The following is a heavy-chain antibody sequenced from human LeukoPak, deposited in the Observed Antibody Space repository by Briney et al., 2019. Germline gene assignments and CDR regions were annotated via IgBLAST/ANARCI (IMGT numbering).Heavy chain of an antibody. Sequence: SETLSLTCTVSGGSISSSSFYWDWIRQPPGKGPEWIAAIYYSGSTYYNPSLKRRVTISVDTSKNQFSLRLSSVTAADTAIYYCARHGAHYYSGSGSYYTTAFDSWGQGTLVTVSS. V-gene: IGHV4-39*01. CDR2: IYYSGST. CDR1: GGSISSSSFY. J-gene: IGHJ4*02. D-gene: IGHD3-10*01. CDR3: ARHGAHYYSGSGSYYTTAFDS.